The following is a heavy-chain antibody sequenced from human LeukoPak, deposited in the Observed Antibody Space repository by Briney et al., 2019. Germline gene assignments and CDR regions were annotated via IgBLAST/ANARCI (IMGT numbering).Heavy chain of an antibody. Sequence: GASVKVSCKASGYTFTSYDVNWVRQATGQGLEWMRWVSPNSANTAYAQKFQGRVTMTRNTSIGTAYMELSSLRSEDTAVYYCAIKLSSGGYWGQGTLVTVSS. CDR1: GYTFTSYD. J-gene: IGHJ4*02. CDR3: AIKLSSGGY. CDR2: VSPNSANT. D-gene: IGHD3-22*01. V-gene: IGHV1-8*01.